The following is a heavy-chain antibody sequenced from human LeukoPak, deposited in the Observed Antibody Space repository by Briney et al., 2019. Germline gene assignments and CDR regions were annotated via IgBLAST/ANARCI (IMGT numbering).Heavy chain of an antibody. CDR3: ARDPYDSSGYRTYYFDY. V-gene: IGHV3-20*04. Sequence: GGSLRLSCAASGFTFDDYGMSWVRQAPGKGLEWVSGINWNGGSTGYADSVKGRFTISRDNAKNSLYLQMNSLRAEDTTLYYCARDPYDSSGYRTYYFDYWGQGTLVTVSS. CDR1: GFTFDDYG. J-gene: IGHJ4*02. D-gene: IGHD3-22*01. CDR2: INWNGGST.